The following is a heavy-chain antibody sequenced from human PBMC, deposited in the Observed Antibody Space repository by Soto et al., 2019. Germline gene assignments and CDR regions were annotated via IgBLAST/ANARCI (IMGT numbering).Heavy chain of an antibody. CDR1: GYPVTAYY. D-gene: IGHD3-3*01. CDR3: ARGGGVGVAGSAAFDM. J-gene: IGHJ3*02. Sequence: QLHLVQSGAVVKKPGASVTVSCSASGYPVTAYYMHWVRQAPGRGLEWMGGINPVTGAAKYTQTFQGRVTMPRDTSTSTGVMDLSGLTSEDTAVFYCARGGGVGVAGSAAFDMWGQGTLVTVSS. V-gene: IGHV1-2*02. CDR2: INPVTGAA.